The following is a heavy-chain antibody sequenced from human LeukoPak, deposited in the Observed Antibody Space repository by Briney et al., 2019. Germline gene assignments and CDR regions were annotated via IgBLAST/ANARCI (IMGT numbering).Heavy chain of an antibody. V-gene: IGHV1-69-2*01. D-gene: IGHD3-16*01. CDR2: VDADAGET. CDR3: ATDMKLISGQNYWGNPLPAFDI. Sequence: ASVKITCKVSGYTITDYYMHWGKQAAGNGIERLRLVDADAGETIYAEKFQGRVTITADTSTDTAYMELSSLRSEDTAVYYCATDMKLISGQNYWGNPLPAFDIWGQGTMVTVSS. CDR1: GYTITDYY. J-gene: IGHJ3*02.